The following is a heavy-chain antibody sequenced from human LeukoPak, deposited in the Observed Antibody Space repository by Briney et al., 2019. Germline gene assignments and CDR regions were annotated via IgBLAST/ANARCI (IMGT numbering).Heavy chain of an antibody. V-gene: IGHV4-39*07. CDR1: GGSISSSSYY. D-gene: IGHD3-10*01. Sequence: SETLSLTCTVSGGSISSSSYYWGWIRQPPGKGLEWIGSIYYSGSTYYNPSLKSRVTISVDTSKNQFSLKLSSVTAADTAVYYCARDRRALMVRGAPNWFDPWGQGTLVTVSS. J-gene: IGHJ5*02. CDR2: IYYSGST. CDR3: ARDRRALMVRGAPNWFDP.